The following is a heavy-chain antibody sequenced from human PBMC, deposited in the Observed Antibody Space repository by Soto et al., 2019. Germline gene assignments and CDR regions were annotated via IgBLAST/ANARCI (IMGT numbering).Heavy chain of an antibody. D-gene: IGHD6-19*01. CDR1: GGSISSYY. J-gene: IGHJ4*02. V-gene: IGHV3-23*01. CDR2: ISGSANNA. Sequence: ETLSLTCTVSGGSISSYYWSWIRQPPGKGLEWISAISGSANNAYYADSVKGRFAVSRDNSKNTVYLQMNSLRAEDTAVYYCAKTGGSGWHLSDWGQGILVTVSS. CDR3: AKTGGSGWHLSD.